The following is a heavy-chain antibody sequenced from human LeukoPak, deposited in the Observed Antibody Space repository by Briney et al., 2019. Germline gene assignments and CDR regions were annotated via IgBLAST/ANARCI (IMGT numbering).Heavy chain of an antibody. CDR2: ISGSGGNT. CDR1: GFTFSSYA. V-gene: IGHV3-23*01. CDR3: ARDMGWQQFDQ. D-gene: IGHD5-24*01. J-gene: IGHJ4*02. Sequence: GGSLRLSCAASGFTFSSYAMSWVRQAPGKGLEWVSAISGSGGNTYFADSVKGRFTISRDNAKNSLYLQMNSLTVEDTAVYYCARDMGWQQFDQWGQGTLVTVSS.